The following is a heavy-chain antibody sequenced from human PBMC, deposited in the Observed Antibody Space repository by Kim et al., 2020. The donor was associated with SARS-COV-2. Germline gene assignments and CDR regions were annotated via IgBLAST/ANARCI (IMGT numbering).Heavy chain of an antibody. CDR2: INWNGGAT. D-gene: IGHD3-10*01. CDR3: ARLLHFSGARSYLWDY. V-gene: IGHV3-20*04. Sequence: GGSLRLSCVASGFDFGNFGMSWVRQVPGKGLQWVSHINWNGGATSYAAPVRGRLTISRDNAKKSLFLQMNSLRTEDTAFYYWARLLHFSGARSYLWDYWGQGALITVSS. J-gene: IGHJ4*02. CDR1: GFDFGNFG.